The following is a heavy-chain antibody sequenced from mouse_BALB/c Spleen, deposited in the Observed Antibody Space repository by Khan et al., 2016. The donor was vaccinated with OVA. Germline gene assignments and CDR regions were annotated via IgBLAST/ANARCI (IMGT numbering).Heavy chain of an antibody. D-gene: IGHD1-1*01. Sequence: VKLVESGTELARPGASVNLSCKASGCTFTGYWMQWVKQRPGQGLEWIGAIYPGDGNTRYTQKFKGKATLTADKSSSTAYMQLSSLASEDSAVYYCARGGITTGYFDYWGQGTTLTVSS. J-gene: IGHJ2*01. CDR3: ARGGITTGYFDY. CDR2: IYPGDGNT. CDR1: GCTFTGYW. V-gene: IGHV1-87*01.